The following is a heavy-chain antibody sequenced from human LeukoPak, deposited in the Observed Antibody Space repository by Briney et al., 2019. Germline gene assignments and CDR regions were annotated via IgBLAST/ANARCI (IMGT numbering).Heavy chain of an antibody. CDR1: GYTFSNYG. D-gene: IGHD1-26*01. Sequence: ASVKVSCKASGYTFSNYGITWMRQAPGQGLEWMGWINTYNGNTNYAQKLQGRVTITTDTSTSTAYMELRSLRSDDTAVFYCARDLVDGVGAPGAYWGQGALVTVSS. CDR2: INTYNGNT. V-gene: IGHV1-18*01. CDR3: ARDLVDGVGAPGAY. J-gene: IGHJ4*02.